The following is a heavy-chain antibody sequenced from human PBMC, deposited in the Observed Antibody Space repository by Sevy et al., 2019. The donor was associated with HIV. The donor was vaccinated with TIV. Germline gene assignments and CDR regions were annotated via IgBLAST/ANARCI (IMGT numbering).Heavy chain of an antibody. CDR1: XXNFSSYG. Sequence: GGSLRLSCAXSXXNFSSYGMHWVRQAPGKGLEWVAVISYGGGSKYYAESVKGRFTISRDNSKNTLYLQISSLRAEDTAVYYCAEEAGSYYDCWGCXDAFDIWGQGTMVTVSS. CDR3: AEEAGSYYDCWGCXDAFDI. D-gene: IGHD3-3*01. V-gene: IGHV3-30*18. J-gene: IGHJ3*02. CDR2: ISYGGGSK.